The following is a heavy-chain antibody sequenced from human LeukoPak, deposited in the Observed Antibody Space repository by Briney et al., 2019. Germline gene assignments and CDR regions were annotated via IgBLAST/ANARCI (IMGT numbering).Heavy chain of an antibody. J-gene: IGHJ6*02. V-gene: IGHV1-46*01. CDR3: ARGDPSYYGMDV. CDR2: INPSGGST. CDR1: GYTFTSYY. Sequence: TSVKASCKASGYTFTSYYMHWVRQAPGQGLEWMGIINPSGGSTSYAQKLQGRVTMTTDTSTSTAYMELRSLRSDDTAVYYCARGDPSYYGMDVWGQGTTVTVSS.